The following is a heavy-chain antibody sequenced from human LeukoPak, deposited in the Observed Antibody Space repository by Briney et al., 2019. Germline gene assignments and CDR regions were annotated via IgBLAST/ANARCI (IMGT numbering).Heavy chain of an antibody. CDR3: ARGRGVVVPAAIRRPNWFDP. CDR2: INHSGST. V-gene: IGHV4-34*01. CDR1: GGSFSGYY. D-gene: IGHD2-2*01. Sequence: PSETLSLTCAVYGGSFSGYYWSWIRQPPGKGLEWIGEINHSGSTNYNPSLKSRVTISVDTSKNQFSLKLSSVTAADTAVYYCARGRGVVVPAAIRRPNWFDPWGQGTPVTVSS. J-gene: IGHJ5*02.